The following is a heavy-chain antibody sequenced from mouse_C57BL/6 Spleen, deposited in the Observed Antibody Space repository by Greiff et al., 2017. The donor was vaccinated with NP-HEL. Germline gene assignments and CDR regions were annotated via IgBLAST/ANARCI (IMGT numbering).Heavy chain of an antibody. D-gene: IGHD3-1*01. V-gene: IGHV1-69*01. CDR2: IDPSDSYT. Sequence: VQLQQPGAELVMPGASVKLSCKASGYTFTSYWMHWVKQRPGQGLEWIGEIDPSDSYTNYNQKFKGKSTLTVDKSSSTAYMQLSSLTSEDSAVYYCARQLWPLYYFDDWGKGTTLTVSS. CDR3: ARQLWPLYYFDD. J-gene: IGHJ2*01. CDR1: GYTFTSYW.